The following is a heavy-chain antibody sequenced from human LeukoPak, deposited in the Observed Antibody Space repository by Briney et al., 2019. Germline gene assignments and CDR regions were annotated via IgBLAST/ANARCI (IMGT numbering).Heavy chain of an antibody. D-gene: IGHD3-22*01. CDR1: GYTFTSYD. Sequence: GASVKVSCKASGYTFTSYDINWVRQATGQGLEWMGWMNPNSGNTGYAQKFQGRVTMTRNTSISTAYVELSSLRSEDTAVYYCARGKRRYDSSGYYYFDYWGQGTLVTVSS. CDR2: MNPNSGNT. J-gene: IGHJ4*02. V-gene: IGHV1-8*01. CDR3: ARGKRRYDSSGYYYFDY.